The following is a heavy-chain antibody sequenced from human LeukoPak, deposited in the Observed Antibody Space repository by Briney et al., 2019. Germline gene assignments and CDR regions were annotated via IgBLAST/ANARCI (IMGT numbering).Heavy chain of an antibody. Sequence: SETLSLTCTVSGGSISSYYWTWIRQPAGKGLEWIGRIYTSGSTNYNPSLKSRVTMSVDTSKNQFSLNLSSVTAADTAVYYCARQEIGLRSFDPWGQGTLVTVSS. CDR3: ARQEIGLRSFDP. CDR1: GGSISSYY. D-gene: IGHD3/OR15-3a*01. J-gene: IGHJ5*02. V-gene: IGHV4-4*07. CDR2: IYTSGST.